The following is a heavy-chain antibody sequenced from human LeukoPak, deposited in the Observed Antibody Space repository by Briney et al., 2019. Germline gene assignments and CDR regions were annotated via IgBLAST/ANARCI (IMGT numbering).Heavy chain of an antibody. D-gene: IGHD5-12*01. V-gene: IGHV4-39*01. CDR3: ARLNSGYEDYYFDD. CDR2: IYYTGST. Sequence: SETLSLTCTVSGGPLTRSLSYWGWIRRPPGKGLAWIGNIYYTGSTDYSPSFESRAAMSVDTSKDQFSLQLRSVTAADTAVYYCARLNSGYEDYYFDDWGQGTLVTVSS. CDR1: GGPLTRSLSY. J-gene: IGHJ4*02.